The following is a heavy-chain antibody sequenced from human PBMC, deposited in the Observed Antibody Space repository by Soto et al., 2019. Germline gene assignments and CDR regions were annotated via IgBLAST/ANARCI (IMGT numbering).Heavy chain of an antibody. CDR1: WGNCSDYY. CDR3: AGVTSYRGYEFDY. J-gene: IGHJ4*02. D-gene: IGHD5-12*01. V-gene: IGHV4-34*01. Sequence: SETQSLTCAVYWGNCSDYYWSWIRKHPGKGLEWIGEINHSGSTNYNPSLKSRVTISVDTSKNQFSLKLSSVTAADTAVYYCAGVTSYRGYEFDYWGQGTLVTVFS. CDR2: INHSGST.